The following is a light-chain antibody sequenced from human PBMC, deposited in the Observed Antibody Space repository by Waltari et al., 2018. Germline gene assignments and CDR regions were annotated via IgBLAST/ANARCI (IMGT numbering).Light chain of an antibody. V-gene: IGLV3-1*01. J-gene: IGLJ2*01. Sequence: SYELTQPPSVSVSPGQTASIPCSGDKLGDKYACWYQQKPGQSPVPVIYQASKRPSGIPARFSGSNSGNTATLTISGTQAMEEADYYCQAWYSSTAVFGGGTKLTVL. CDR1: KLGDKY. CDR3: QAWYSSTAV. CDR2: QAS.